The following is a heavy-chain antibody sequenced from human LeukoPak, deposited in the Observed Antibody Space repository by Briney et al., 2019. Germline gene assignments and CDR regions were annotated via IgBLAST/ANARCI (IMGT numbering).Heavy chain of an antibody. J-gene: IGHJ4*02. D-gene: IGHD3-16*01. CDR2: IYSGGST. CDR3: ARVLYYFGGGYFDY. Sequence: PGGSLRLSCAASGFTVSSNYMNWVRQAPGKGLEWVSVIYSGGSTYYADSVKGRFTISRDNSKNTLYLQMNSLRAEDTAVYYCARVLYYFGGGYFDYWGQGTLVTVSS. V-gene: IGHV3-53*01. CDR1: GFTVSSNY.